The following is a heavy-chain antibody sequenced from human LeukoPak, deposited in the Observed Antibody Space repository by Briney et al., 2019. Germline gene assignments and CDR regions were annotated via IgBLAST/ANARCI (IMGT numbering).Heavy chain of an antibody. CDR2: IIPIFGTA. J-gene: IGHJ4*02. CDR3: ARGSQYYDSSGYYSYYFDY. CDR1: GGTFSSYA. Sequence: GASVKVSCKASGGTFSSYAISWVRQAPGQGLEWMGGIIPIFGTANYAQKFQGRVTITTDESTSTAYMELSSLRSEDTAVYYCARGSQYYDSSGYYSYYFDYWGQGTLVTVSP. D-gene: IGHD3-22*01. V-gene: IGHV1-69*05.